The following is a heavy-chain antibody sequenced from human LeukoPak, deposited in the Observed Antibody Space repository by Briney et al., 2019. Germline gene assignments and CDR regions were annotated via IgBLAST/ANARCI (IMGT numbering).Heavy chain of an antibody. CDR1: GFTFSSYS. D-gene: IGHD3-22*01. J-gene: IGHJ4*02. CDR3: ARVAEYYYDSSGYYRGDY. Sequence: GGSLRLSCAASGFTFSSYSMNWVRQAPGKGLEWVSSISSSSNYIYYADSVKGRFTISRDNAKNSLYLRMNSLRAEDTAVYYCARVAEYYYDSSGYYRGDYWGRGTLVTVSS. V-gene: IGHV3-21*01. CDR2: ISSSSNYI.